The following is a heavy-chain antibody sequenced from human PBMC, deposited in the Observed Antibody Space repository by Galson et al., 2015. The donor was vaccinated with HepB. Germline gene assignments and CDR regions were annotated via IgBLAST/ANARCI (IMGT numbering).Heavy chain of an antibody. D-gene: IGHD6-25*01. Sequence: SVKVSCKASGFTFRTSAVQWVRQARGQHLEWVGWIVVGSGNTNYAGNLQERLTITRDMSTSTAYMELSSLRSEDTAVYYCAIETDSNGCCNFDYWGQGTLVTVSS. CDR1: GFTFRTSA. CDR2: IVVGSGNT. V-gene: IGHV1-58*01. CDR3: AIETDSNGCCNFDY. J-gene: IGHJ4*02.